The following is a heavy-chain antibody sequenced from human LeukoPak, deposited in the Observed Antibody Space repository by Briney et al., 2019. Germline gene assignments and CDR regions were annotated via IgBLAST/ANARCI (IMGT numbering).Heavy chain of an antibody. V-gene: IGHV3-30*04. CDR3: AKDRWAYSSGWYVPDY. D-gene: IGHD6-19*01. J-gene: IGHJ4*02. CDR1: GFTFSSYA. CDR2: ISYDGSNK. Sequence: GGSLRLSCAASGFTFSSYAVHWVRQAPGKGLEWVALISYDGSNKYYADSVKGRFTISRDNSKNTLYLQMNSLRAEDTAVYYCAKDRWAYSSGWYVPDYWGQGTLVTVSS.